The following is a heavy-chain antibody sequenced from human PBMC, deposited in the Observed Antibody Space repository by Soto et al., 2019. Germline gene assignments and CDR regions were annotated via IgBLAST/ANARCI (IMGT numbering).Heavy chain of an antibody. D-gene: IGHD4-17*01. Sequence: EVQLLDSGGGLVQPGGSLRLSCAASGFSFNSYSMSWVRQAPGKGLEWVAGIIGSGDSAYYADSVKGRFTISRDNSKNTLSLQMHSLRAGDTAIYYCARDRGTTTVTFDAFQHWGQGTLVAVSS. V-gene: IGHV3-23*01. CDR1: GFSFNSYS. CDR3: ARDRGTTTVTFDAFQH. J-gene: IGHJ1*01. CDR2: IIGSGDSA.